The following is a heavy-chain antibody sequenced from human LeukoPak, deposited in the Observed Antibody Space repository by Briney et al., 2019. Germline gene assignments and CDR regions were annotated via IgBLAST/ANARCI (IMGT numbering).Heavy chain of an antibody. J-gene: IGHJ4*02. CDR1: GFTFSSYA. Sequence: PAGSLRLSCAASGFTFSSYAMSWVRQAPGKGLEWVSAIGGSGGITYYADSVKGRFTISRDNSKNTLYLQMNSLRAEDTAVYYCAKDTGYSYGPTIWDYWGQGTLVTVSS. CDR2: IGGSGGIT. D-gene: IGHD5-18*01. V-gene: IGHV3-23*01. CDR3: AKDTGYSYGPTIWDY.